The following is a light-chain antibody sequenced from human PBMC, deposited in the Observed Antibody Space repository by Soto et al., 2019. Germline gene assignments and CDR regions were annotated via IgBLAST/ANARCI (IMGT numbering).Light chain of an antibody. V-gene: IGKV1-5*01. J-gene: IGKJ1*01. CDR3: QQYNSYSLWT. CDR1: QTISTW. CDR2: DAS. Sequence: DFQMTQSPSTLSASVGDRVTITCRASQTISTWLAWYQQRPGKAPKLLIYDASTLESGVPSRFSGSGSGTEFTLTISSLQPDDFATYSCQQYNSYSLWTFGQGTKVEIK.